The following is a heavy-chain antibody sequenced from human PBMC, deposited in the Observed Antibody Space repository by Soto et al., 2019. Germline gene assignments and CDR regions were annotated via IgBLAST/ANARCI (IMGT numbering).Heavy chain of an antibody. CDR3: ARMDSWGFGWARPFDY. V-gene: IGHV3-23*01. J-gene: IGHJ4*02. CDR1: GFTFNDYA. Sequence: EVQLLESGGGLVQPGGSLRLSCTASGFTFNDYAMTWVRQAPGKGLEWVSDIGGPGDSPHYADAVQGRFSISRDNSKNTLFLQMNSLRVEDTAVYYCARMDSWGFGWARPFDYWGQGTLVTVSS. CDR2: IGGPGDSP. D-gene: IGHD6-19*01.